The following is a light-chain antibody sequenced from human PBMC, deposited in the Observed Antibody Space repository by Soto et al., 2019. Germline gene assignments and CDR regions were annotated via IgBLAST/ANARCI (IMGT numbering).Light chain of an antibody. V-gene: IGLV2-14*01. CDR1: TSDVGRYNY. CDR3: NSYTSSSTYV. CDR2: DVS. J-gene: IGLJ1*01. Sequence: SVLTQPASVSRSPGQSITISCTGTTSDVGRYNYVSWYQQHPGKAPKLIIYDVSNRPSGVSNRFSGSKSGNTASLTISGLQAEDEADYYCNSYTSSSTYVFGTGTKVTVL.